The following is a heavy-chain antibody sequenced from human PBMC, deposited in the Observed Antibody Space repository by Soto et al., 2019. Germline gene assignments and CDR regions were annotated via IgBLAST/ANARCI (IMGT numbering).Heavy chain of an antibody. J-gene: IGHJ4*02. Sequence: QVQLVQSGAEVKKPGASVKVSCKASGYTFTSYAMHWVRQAPGQRLEWMGWINAGNGNTKYSQKFQGRVTITRDTSARTAYMELSSLRSEDTAVYYCARGRLYSSSPGGYWGQGTLVTVSS. CDR1: GYTFTSYA. CDR2: INAGNGNT. V-gene: IGHV1-3*01. D-gene: IGHD6-6*01. CDR3: ARGRLYSSSPGGY.